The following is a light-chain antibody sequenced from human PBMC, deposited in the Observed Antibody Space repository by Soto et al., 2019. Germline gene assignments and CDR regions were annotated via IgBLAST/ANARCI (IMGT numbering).Light chain of an antibody. CDR3: XQLNSYPL. CDR2: DAS. CDR1: QSISSW. V-gene: IGKV1-5*01. Sequence: IQMTHSPSSLSASVVDRVTITGRASQSISSWLAWYQQQPGKAPKVLIYDASSLESGVPSRFSGSGSGTDSTLTSSSLQPEDSATYYCXQLNSYPLFGGGTKVEI. J-gene: IGKJ4*01.